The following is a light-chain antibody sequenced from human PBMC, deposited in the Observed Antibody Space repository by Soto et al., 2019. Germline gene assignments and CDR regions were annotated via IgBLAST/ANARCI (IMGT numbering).Light chain of an antibody. CDR2: AAS. CDR3: QQSYSSLSIT. Sequence: DIQMTQSPSSLSASVGDRVTITCRARESIARHLNWYQQKPGKAPKLLIYAASSLQNGVPSRFRGGGSGTDFTLTISNLQPEDFATYYCQQSYSSLSITFGQGTRQQIK. J-gene: IGKJ5*01. CDR1: ESIARH. V-gene: IGKV1-39*01.